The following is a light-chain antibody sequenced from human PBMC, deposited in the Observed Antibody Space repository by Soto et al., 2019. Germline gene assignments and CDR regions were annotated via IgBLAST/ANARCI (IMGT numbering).Light chain of an antibody. CDR1: QSITNY. CDR2: AAS. Sequence: DIQMTQSPSSLSASVGDSVTITCRASQSITNYLNWYQQRPGTAPRLLISAASTLEGGVPSRFSGSGSGTDFTLTVSSLQPEDFATYYCQQSYTTPYTVGQGTKLEIK. V-gene: IGKV1-39*01. CDR3: QQSYTTPYT. J-gene: IGKJ2*01.